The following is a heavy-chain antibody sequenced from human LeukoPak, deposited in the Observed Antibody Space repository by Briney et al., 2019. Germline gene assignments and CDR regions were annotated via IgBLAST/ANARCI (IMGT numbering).Heavy chain of an antibody. J-gene: IGHJ4*02. CDR3: ARSVEMATLDY. Sequence: PSETLSLTCTVSGGSISNYYWSWIRQPPGKGLEWIGYIYYSGSTNYNPSLKSRVTISVDTSKNQFSLKLSSVTAADTAVYYCARSVEMATLDYWGQGTLVTVSS. V-gene: IGHV4-59*08. CDR1: GGSISNYY. CDR2: IYYSGST. D-gene: IGHD5-24*01.